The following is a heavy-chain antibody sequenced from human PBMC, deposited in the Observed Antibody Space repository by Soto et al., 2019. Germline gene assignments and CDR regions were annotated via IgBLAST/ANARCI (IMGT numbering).Heavy chain of an antibody. CDR2: ISYDGSNT. J-gene: IGHJ4*02. CDR1: GFTFSSYG. Sequence: QVQLVESGGGVVQPGRSLRLSCAASGFTFSSYGMHWVRQAPGKGLEWVAVISYDGSNTYYADSVKGRFTVSRDKSKNTLYLQVNSLRAEDTAVYYCAKDKVPVVVTAPFDYWGQGTLVTVSS. V-gene: IGHV3-30*18. D-gene: IGHD2-21*02. CDR3: AKDKVPVVVTAPFDY.